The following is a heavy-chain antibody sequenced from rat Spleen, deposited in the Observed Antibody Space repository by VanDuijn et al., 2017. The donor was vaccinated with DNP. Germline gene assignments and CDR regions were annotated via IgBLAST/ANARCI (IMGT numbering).Heavy chain of an antibody. J-gene: IGHJ2*01. Sequence: EVQLVESGGGLVQPGRSLKLSCPASGFTFSNYGMHWIRQAPTKGLEWVASIRPRGGSTYYRDSVKGRFTNSRDNAKSTLYLQLDSTRSEDTATYYCATHRGYYDGYYFDYWGQGVMVTVSS. V-gene: IGHV5-19*01. D-gene: IGHD1-12*03. CDR3: ATHRGYYDGYYFDY. CDR2: IRPRGGST. CDR1: GFTFSNYG.